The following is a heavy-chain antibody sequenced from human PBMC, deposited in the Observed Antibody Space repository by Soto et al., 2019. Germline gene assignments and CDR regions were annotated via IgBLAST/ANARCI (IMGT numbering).Heavy chain of an antibody. J-gene: IGHJ1*01. D-gene: IGHD2-15*01. CDR2: INPSGGAT. V-gene: IGHV1-46*01. CDR3: ARVEASVATPGWGPFKY. CDR1: GYTFTYYY. Sequence: QVQLEQSGAEVKRPGASVKVSCKASGYTFTYYYMHWVRQAPGQRPEWIGLINPSGGATTYAQKFQGRVTMTRDTSTSTVYMELTSLRSEDTAVYFCARVEASVATPGWGPFKYWGQGTLVTVSS.